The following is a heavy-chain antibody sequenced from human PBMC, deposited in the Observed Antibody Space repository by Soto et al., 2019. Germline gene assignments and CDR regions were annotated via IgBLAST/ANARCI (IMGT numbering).Heavy chain of an antibody. CDR2: INPNSGNI. CDR3: ARGRASGSYYLLDY. V-gene: IGHV1-8*01. J-gene: IGHJ4*02. D-gene: IGHD3-10*01. CDR1: GDTFTTYD. Sequence: KVSCKASGDTFTTYDINWLRQATGHGLEWMGWINPNSGNIGYAQRFQGRVTMTRDTAIRTAYVEVSSLRSDDTAVYYCARGRASGSYYLLDYWGPGTLVTVSS.